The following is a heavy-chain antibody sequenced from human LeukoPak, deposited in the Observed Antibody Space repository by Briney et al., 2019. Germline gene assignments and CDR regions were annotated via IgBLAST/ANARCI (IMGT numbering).Heavy chain of an antibody. J-gene: IGHJ4*02. CDR2: ISWNSGSI. D-gene: IGHD6-19*01. Sequence: PGRSLRLSCAASGFTFDDYAMHWVRQAPGKGLEWVSGISWNSGSIRYADSVKGRFTISRDNAKNSLYLQMNSLKDENRALYYWAKVHSSGWSALDYWGKGPLVTVSS. V-gene: IGHV3-9*01. CDR1: GFTFDDYA. CDR3: AKVHSSGWSALDY.